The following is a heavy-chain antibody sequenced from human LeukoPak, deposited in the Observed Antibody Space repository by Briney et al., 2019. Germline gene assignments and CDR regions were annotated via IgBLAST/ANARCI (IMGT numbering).Heavy chain of an antibody. CDR1: GFTFSSYW. V-gene: IGHV3-7*03. Sequence: PGGSLRLSCAASGFTFSSYWMSWVRQAPGKGLEWVANIKQDGSEKYYVDSVKGRFTISRDNAKNSLYLQMNSLRAEDTALYYCARTGYSYGLDYYYMDVWGKGTTVTVSS. J-gene: IGHJ6*03. CDR2: IKQDGSEK. CDR3: ARTGYSYGLDYYYMDV. D-gene: IGHD5-18*01.